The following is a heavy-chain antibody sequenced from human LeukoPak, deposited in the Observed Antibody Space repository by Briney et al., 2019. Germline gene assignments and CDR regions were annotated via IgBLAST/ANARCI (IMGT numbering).Heavy chain of an antibody. CDR2: IYSGGST. CDR3: ARFQGAYWYFDL. D-gene: IGHD3-16*01. Sequence: PGGSLRLSCAASGFTFSSYAMSWVRQAPGKGLEWVSVIYSGGSTYYADSVKGRFTISRDNSKNTLYLQMNSLRAEDTAVYYCARFQGAYWYFDLWGRGTLVTVSS. V-gene: IGHV3-66*01. CDR1: GFTFSSYA. J-gene: IGHJ2*01.